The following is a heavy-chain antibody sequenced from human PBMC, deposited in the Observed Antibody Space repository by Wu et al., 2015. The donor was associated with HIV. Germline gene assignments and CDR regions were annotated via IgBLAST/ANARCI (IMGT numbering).Heavy chain of an antibody. Sequence: QVQLVQSGAEVKKPGASVKVSCKASGYTFTGYYMHWVRQAPGQGLEWMGWINPYTGHTKSAQKFQDRVTMTTDTSTNTAYMELRSLRSDDTAVYFCARVEFDSDYYNWFDLWGQGTQVTVSS. CDR1: GYTFTGYY. V-gene: IGHV1-2*02. D-gene: IGHD4-11*01. CDR2: INPYTGHT. CDR3: ARVEFDSDYYNWFDL. J-gene: IGHJ5*01.